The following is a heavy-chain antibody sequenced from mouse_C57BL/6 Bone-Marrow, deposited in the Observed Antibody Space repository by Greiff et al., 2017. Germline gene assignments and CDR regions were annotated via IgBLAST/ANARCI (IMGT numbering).Heavy chain of an antibody. CDR1: GFNIKDDY. Sequence: VQLQQSGAELVRPGASVKLSCTASGFNIKDDYMTWVKQRPEQGLEWIGWIDPENGDTEYASKFQGKATITADTSANTAYLQLSSRTSEDTAVYYCATSPTTAFDYWGQGTAPTVTS. CDR3: ATSPTTAFDY. D-gene: IGHD1-2*01. V-gene: IGHV14-4*01. J-gene: IGHJ2*01. CDR2: IDPENGDT.